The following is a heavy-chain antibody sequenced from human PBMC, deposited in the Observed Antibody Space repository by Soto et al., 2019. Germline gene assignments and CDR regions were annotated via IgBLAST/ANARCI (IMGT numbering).Heavy chain of an antibody. Sequence: SVKVSCKASGGTFSSYAISWVRQAPGQGLEWMGGIIPIFGTANYAQKFQGRVTITADESTSTAYMELSSLRSEDTAVYYCARATAAAGGNIFDYWGQGPLVTVSS. J-gene: IGHJ4*02. V-gene: IGHV1-69*13. CDR3: ARATAAAGGNIFDY. CDR2: IIPIFGTA. D-gene: IGHD6-13*01. CDR1: GGTFSSYA.